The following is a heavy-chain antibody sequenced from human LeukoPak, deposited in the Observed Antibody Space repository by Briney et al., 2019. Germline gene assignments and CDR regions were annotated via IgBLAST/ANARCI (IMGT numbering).Heavy chain of an antibody. D-gene: IGHD6-19*01. Sequence: SQTLSLTCAIPGDSVSSKSAAWNWIRQSPSRGLEWLGRTYYRSKWSYDYAVSVKSRITINPDTSKNQFSLQLNSVTPEDTAVYYCARDPRISLAVYFDYWGQGTLVTVSS. V-gene: IGHV6-1*01. J-gene: IGHJ4*02. CDR3: ARDPRISLAVYFDY. CDR1: GDSVSSKSAA. CDR2: TYYRSKWSY.